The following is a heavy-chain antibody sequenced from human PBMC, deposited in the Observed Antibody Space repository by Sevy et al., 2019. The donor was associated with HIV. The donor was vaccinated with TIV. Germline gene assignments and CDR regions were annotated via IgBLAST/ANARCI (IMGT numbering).Heavy chain of an antibody. D-gene: IGHD2-15*01. J-gene: IGHJ6*02. Sequence: GGSLRLSCAASGFTFSSYAMNWVRQAPGKGLEWVSSISSSGPSTYYAGTVEGRFTMFRDNSENTLYLQMNGLRADDTAVYYCAKGYFSGGSSPRDYYYYGMDVWGQRTTVTVSS. CDR3: AKGYFSGGSSPRDYYYYGMDV. V-gene: IGHV3-23*01. CDR1: GFTFSSYA. CDR2: ISSSGPST.